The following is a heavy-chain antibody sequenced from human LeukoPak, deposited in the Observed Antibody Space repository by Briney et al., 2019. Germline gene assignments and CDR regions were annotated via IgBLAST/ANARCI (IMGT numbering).Heavy chain of an antibody. Sequence: SETLSLTRAVSGGSISSSNWWSWVRQPPGKGLEWIGEIYHSGSTNYNPSLKSRVTISVDKSKNQFSLKLSSVTAADTAVYYCARLTGYSSESWFDPWGQGTLVTVSS. CDR3: ARLTGYSSESWFDP. J-gene: IGHJ5*02. CDR2: IYHSGST. D-gene: IGHD3-9*01. V-gene: IGHV4-4*02. CDR1: GGSISSSNW.